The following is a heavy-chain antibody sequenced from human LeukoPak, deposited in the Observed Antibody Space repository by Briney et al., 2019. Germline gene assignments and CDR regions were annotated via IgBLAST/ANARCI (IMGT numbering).Heavy chain of an antibody. CDR2: IYSGGNT. D-gene: IGHD3-10*02. V-gene: IGHV3-66*02. CDR1: GFTVSSSY. CDR3: AMMFLSALAFDI. Sequence: GGSLSLSCAASGFTVSSSYMSWVRQAPGKGLEWVSVIYSGGNTYYADSVKGRFIISRDNSKNTLYLQMNSLRPEDTAMYYCAMMFLSALAFDIWGQGTMVTVSS. J-gene: IGHJ3*02.